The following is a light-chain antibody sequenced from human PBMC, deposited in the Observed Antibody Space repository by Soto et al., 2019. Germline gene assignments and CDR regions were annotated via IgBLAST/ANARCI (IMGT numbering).Light chain of an antibody. V-gene: IGKV3-11*01. CDR3: QQRSDWPLT. CDR1: QRVTST. J-gene: IGKJ5*01. CDR2: DVS. Sequence: EFVLTQSPATLLFPQGERATLPCRAGQRVTSTLAWSQQKPGQAPRLLIYDVSNRASGIPARFSGSGSETDFTLTISSLEPEDFAVYYCQQRSDWPLTFGQGTRLEIK.